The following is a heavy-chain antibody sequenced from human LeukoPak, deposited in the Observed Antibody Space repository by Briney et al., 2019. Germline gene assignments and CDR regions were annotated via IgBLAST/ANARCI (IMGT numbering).Heavy chain of an antibody. J-gene: IGHJ4*02. Sequence: PGGSLRLSCAASGFTVSTNYMIWVRQAPGKGLAWVSTISGGSGSTYCADSVKGRFTISRDNSKNTLYLQMNSLRDEDTAVYYCAKHRFESGGYHSTDWGQGTLVTVSS. D-gene: IGHD3-22*01. CDR2: ISGGSGST. CDR3: AKHRFESGGYHSTD. CDR1: GFTVSTNY. V-gene: IGHV3-23*01.